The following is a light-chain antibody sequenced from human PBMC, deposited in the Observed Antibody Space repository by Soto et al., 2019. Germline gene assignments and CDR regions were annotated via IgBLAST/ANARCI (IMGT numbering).Light chain of an antibody. J-gene: IGKJ3*01. CDR1: QSVSSSY. V-gene: IGKV3-20*01. Sequence: EIVLTQSPGTLSLSRGERATLSCRASQSVSSSYLAWYQQKPGQAPRLLVYGASSRATGIPDRFSGSGSGTDLTLTISRVEPEDFAVYYCQHYGSSPFTFGPGTKVDIK. CDR3: QHYGSSPFT. CDR2: GAS.